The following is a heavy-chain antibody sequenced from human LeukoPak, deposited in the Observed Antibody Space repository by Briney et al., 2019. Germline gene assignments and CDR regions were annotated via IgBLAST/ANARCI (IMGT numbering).Heavy chain of an antibody. CDR3: ASGVWYYYYMDV. V-gene: IGHV4-34*01. Sequence: SETLSLTCADYGGSFSGYYWSWIRQPPGKGLEWIGEINHSGSTNYNPSLKSRVTISVDTSKNQFSLKLSSVTAADTAVYYCASGVWYYYYMDVWGKGTTVTVSS. CDR1: GGSFSGYY. J-gene: IGHJ6*03. CDR2: INHSGST. D-gene: IGHD2-21*01.